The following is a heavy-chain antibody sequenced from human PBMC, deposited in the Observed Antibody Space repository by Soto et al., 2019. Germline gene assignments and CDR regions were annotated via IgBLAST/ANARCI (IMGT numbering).Heavy chain of an antibody. V-gene: IGHV3-30*18. CDR1: GFTFSSYG. CDR3: AKDSPLYLKALDY. Sequence: GGSLRLSCAASGFTFSSYGMHWVRQAPGKGLEWVAVISYDGSNKYYADSVKGRFTISRDNSKNTLYLQMNSLRAEDTAVYCCAKDSPLYLKALDYWGQGTLVTVYS. D-gene: IGHD2-21*01. CDR2: ISYDGSNK. J-gene: IGHJ4*02.